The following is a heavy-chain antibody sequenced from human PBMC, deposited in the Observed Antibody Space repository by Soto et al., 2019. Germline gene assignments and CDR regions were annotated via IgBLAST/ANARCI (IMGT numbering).Heavy chain of an antibody. CDR3: ARDFWYCSSTSCYAGHDY. CDR2: TYYRSKWYN. Sequence: QVQLQQSGLGLVKPSQTLSLTCAISGDSVSSNSAAWNWIRQSPSRGLEWLGRTYYRSKWYNDYAVSVKSRITINPDTSKNQFSLQLNSVTPEDTAVYYCARDFWYCSSTSCYAGHDYWGQGTLVTVSS. D-gene: IGHD2-2*01. J-gene: IGHJ4*02. CDR1: GDSVSSNSAA. V-gene: IGHV6-1*01.